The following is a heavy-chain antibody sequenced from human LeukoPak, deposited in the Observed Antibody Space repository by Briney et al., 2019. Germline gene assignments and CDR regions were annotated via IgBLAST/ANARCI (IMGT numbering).Heavy chain of an antibody. J-gene: IGHJ4*02. CDR3: ASEVGATTTDY. V-gene: IGHV3-66*02. D-gene: IGHD1-26*01. CDR1: GFTVSSNY. CDR2: IYSGGST. Sequence: GGSLRLSCEASGFTVSSNYMSWVRQAPGKGLEWVSVIYSGGSTYYADSVKGRFTISRDNSKNTLYLQMNSLRAEDTAVYYCASEVGATTTDYWGQGTLVTVSS.